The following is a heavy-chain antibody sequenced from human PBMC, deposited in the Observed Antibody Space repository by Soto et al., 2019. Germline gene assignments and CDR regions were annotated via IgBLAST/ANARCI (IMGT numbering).Heavy chain of an antibody. V-gene: IGHV6-1*01. CDR1: GDSVSSNSAA. CDR3: ARERGVLSEAFDI. D-gene: IGHD3-10*01. CDR2: TYYRSKWYN. J-gene: IGHJ3*02. Sequence: SPTLSLPCAISGDSVSSNSAAWKWLRQSPSRGLEWLGRTYYRSKWYNDYVVSVKSRITINPDTSKNQFSLQLNSVTPEDTAVYYCARERGVLSEAFDIWGQGTVVTVSS.